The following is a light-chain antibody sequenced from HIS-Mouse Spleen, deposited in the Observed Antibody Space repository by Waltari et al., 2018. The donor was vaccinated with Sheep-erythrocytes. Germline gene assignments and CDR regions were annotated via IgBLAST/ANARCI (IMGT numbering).Light chain of an antibody. Sequence: QSALTQPRSVSGSPGQSVPIPCHGTSSDVGGFNYFSRYQQHPGKAPKLMIYDVSKRPSGVPDRFSGSKSGNTASLTISGLQAEDEADYYCCSYAGSYNHVFATGTKVTVL. CDR3: CSYAGSYNHV. CDR1: SSDVGGFNY. CDR2: DVS. J-gene: IGLJ1*01. V-gene: IGLV2-11*01.